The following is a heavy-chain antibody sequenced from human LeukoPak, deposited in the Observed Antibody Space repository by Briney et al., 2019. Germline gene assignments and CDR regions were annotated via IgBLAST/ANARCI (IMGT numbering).Heavy chain of an antibody. CDR2: ISGYNGNT. V-gene: IGHV1-18*01. CDR1: GYTFSRYA. D-gene: IGHD4-17*01. CDR3: APGHEYGLLDY. Sequence: ASVKVSCKTSGYTFSRYAVGWARQAPGQGLEWMGWISGYNGNTNYPQKFQGRVTMTTDTSTSTGYMELSSLRSEDTAVYYCAPGHEYGLLDYWGQGTLVTVSS. J-gene: IGHJ4*02.